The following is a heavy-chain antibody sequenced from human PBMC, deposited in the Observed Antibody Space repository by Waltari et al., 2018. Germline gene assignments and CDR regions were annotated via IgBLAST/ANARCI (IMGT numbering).Heavy chain of an antibody. CDR1: GFTFSSYA. D-gene: IGHD3-22*01. CDR3: AKDNSMIGSEFYYYGMDV. J-gene: IGHJ6*02. Sequence: EVQLLESGGGLVQPGGSLRLSCAASGFTFSSYAMSWVRQAPGKGLEWVSAISGSGGSTDYADSVKGRFTISRDNSKNTLYLQMNSLRAEDTAVYYCAKDNSMIGSEFYYYGMDVWGQGTTVTVSS. V-gene: IGHV3-23*01. CDR2: ISGSGGST.